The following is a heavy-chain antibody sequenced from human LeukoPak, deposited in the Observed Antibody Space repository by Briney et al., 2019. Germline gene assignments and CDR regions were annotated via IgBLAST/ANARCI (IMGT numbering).Heavy chain of an antibody. CDR3: ARQYCSSTSCPFGY. D-gene: IGHD2-2*01. V-gene: IGHV4-38-2*01. CDR2: IYHSGST. Sequence: PSETLSLTCAVSGYSISSGYYWGWIRQPPGKGLEWIGSIYHSGSTYYNPSLKSRVPISVDTSKNQFSLKLSSVTAADTAVYYCARQYCSSTSCPFGYWGQGTLVTVSS. CDR1: GYSISSGYY. J-gene: IGHJ4*02.